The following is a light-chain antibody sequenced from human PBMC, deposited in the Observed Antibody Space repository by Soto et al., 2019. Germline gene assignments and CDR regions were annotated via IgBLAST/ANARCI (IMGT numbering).Light chain of an antibody. CDR1: QSFSSSY. Sequence: EIVLTQPPGTLSLSPGERPTLSCRASQSFSSSYLAWYQQKGGQAPRLLIYGASSRATGIPDRFSGSGSGTDFTLTISRLEPDDFAVYYCQQYGSSSTFGQGTRLEI. J-gene: IGKJ5*01. CDR3: QQYGSSST. CDR2: GAS. V-gene: IGKV3-20*01.